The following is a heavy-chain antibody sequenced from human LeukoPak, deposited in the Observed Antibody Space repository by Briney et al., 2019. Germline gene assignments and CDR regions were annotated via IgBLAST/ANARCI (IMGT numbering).Heavy chain of an antibody. V-gene: IGHV3-7*05. CDR1: GFTFSNYW. CDR3: ARDPYSSSWSYGMDV. Sequence: GSLRLSFTASGFTFSNYWMSWVRQTPEKGLEWVANIKQDGSETVYVDSVKGRFTISRDNAQSSLYLQMNSLRAEDTAVYYCARDPYSSSWSYGMDVWGQGTAVTVSS. D-gene: IGHD6-13*01. J-gene: IGHJ6*02. CDR2: IKQDGSET.